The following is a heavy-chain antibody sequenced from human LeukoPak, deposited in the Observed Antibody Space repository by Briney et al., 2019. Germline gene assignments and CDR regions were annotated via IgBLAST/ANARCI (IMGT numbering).Heavy chain of an antibody. V-gene: IGHV1-2*06. Sequence: ASVKVSCKASGYTFTGYYMHWVRQAPGQGLEWMGRINPNSGGTNYAQKFQGRVTITRDTSASTAYMELSSLRSEDTAVYYCARPETYYYDSSGLLQFDYWGQGTLVTVSS. D-gene: IGHD3-22*01. J-gene: IGHJ4*02. CDR1: GYTFTGYY. CDR2: INPNSGGT. CDR3: ARPETYYYDSSGLLQFDY.